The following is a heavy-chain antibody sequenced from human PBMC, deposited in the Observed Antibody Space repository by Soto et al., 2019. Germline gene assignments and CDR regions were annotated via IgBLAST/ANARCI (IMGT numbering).Heavy chain of an antibody. CDR3: AREDSGAFFDF. Sequence: SETLSLTCTVSGGSIISGGYSWSWIRQPPGKGLEWIGYIYSGTTHYNPSLESRVTIAMDRSKNQVSLSLKSVTAADTAVYYCAREDSGAFFDFWGQGTLVTVSS. V-gene: IGHV4-30-2*01. D-gene: IGHD2-15*01. J-gene: IGHJ4*02. CDR2: IYSGTT. CDR1: GGSIISGGYS.